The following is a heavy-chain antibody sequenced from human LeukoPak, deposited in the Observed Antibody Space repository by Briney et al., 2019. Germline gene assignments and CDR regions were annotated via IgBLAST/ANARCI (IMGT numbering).Heavy chain of an antibody. V-gene: IGHV4-59*01. CDR2: IYYSGST. J-gene: IGHJ6*03. CDR3: ARDLVSDYDSSGYQNYYMDV. D-gene: IGHD3-22*01. CDR1: GGSISSYY. Sequence: PSETLSLTCTVSGGSISSYYWSWIRQPPGKGLEWIGYIYYSGSTNYNPSLKSRVTISVDTSKNQFSLKLSSVTAADTAVYYCARDLVSDYDSSGYQNYYMDVWGKGTTVTISS.